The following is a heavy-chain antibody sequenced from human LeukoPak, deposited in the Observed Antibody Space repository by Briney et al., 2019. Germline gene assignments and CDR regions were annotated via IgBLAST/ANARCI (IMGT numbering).Heavy chain of an antibody. CDR2: ISAYNGNT. Sequence: ASVKVSCKASGYTFTSYGISWVRQAPGQGLEWMGWISAYNGNTNYAQKLQGRVTMTTDTSTSTAYMELRSLRSDDTAVYYCAITAAGLTPYYYYYMDVWGKGTTVTVSS. CDR1: GYTFTSYG. CDR3: AITAAGLTPYYYYYMDV. D-gene: IGHD6-13*01. J-gene: IGHJ6*03. V-gene: IGHV1-18*01.